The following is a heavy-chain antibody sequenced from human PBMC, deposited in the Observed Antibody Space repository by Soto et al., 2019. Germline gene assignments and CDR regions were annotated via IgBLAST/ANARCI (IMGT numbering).Heavy chain of an antibody. CDR2: IYNSGST. CDR3: ARGGIARNIVLVPTDMSPWFDP. D-gene: IGHD2-2*01. Sequence: PSETLSLTCTVSGGSISSGGYYWSWIRQHPGKGLEWIGYIYNSGSTYYNPSLKSRVIISIDTSKSQFSLNLSSVTAADTAVYYCARGGIARNIVLVPTDMSPWFDPWGQGTPVTVSS. CDR1: GGSISSGGYY. V-gene: IGHV4-31*03. J-gene: IGHJ5*02.